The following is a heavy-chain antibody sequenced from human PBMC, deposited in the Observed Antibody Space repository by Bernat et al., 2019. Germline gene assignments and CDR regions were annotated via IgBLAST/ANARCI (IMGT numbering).Heavy chain of an antibody. CDR3: ARAGVDTAMVVYFDY. CDR2: INPNSGGT. Sequence: QVQLVQSGAEVKKPGASVKVSCKASGYTFTGYYMHWVRQAPGQGLEWMGWINPNSGGTNYAQKFQGWVTMTRDTSISTAYMELSRLRSDDTAVYYCARAGVDTAMVVYFDYWGQGTLVTVSS. D-gene: IGHD5-18*01. J-gene: IGHJ4*02. V-gene: IGHV1-2*04. CDR1: GYTFTGYY.